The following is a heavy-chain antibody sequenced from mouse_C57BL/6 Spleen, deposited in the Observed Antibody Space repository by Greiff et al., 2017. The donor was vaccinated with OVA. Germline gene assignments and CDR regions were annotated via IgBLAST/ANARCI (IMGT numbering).Heavy chain of an antibody. CDR2: IDPENGDT. Sequence: EVKLEESGAELVRPGASVKLSCTASGFNIKDDYMHWVKQRPEQGLEWIGWIDPENGDTEYASKFQGKATITADTSSNTAYLQLSSLTSEDTAVYYCTTYGKGPYFDYWGQGTTLTVSS. V-gene: IGHV14-4*01. D-gene: IGHD1-1*02. CDR3: TTYGKGPYFDY. J-gene: IGHJ2*01. CDR1: GFNIKDDY.